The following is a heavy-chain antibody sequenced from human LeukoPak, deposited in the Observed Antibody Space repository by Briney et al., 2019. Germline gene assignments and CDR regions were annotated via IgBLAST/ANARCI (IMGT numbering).Heavy chain of an antibody. J-gene: IGHJ4*02. D-gene: IGHD6-19*01. V-gene: IGHV3-30*02. CDR3: AISVAVAGPPVDY. CDR2: IRYDGSNK. CDR1: GFTVSSYG. Sequence: PGGSLRLSGAASGFTVSSYGMDWVRPAPGKGLEGVAFIRYDGSNKYYEDSVKGRLTISRDNYKNTLYLQMNSLRAEDTAVYYCAISVAVAGPPVDYWGQGTLVTVS.